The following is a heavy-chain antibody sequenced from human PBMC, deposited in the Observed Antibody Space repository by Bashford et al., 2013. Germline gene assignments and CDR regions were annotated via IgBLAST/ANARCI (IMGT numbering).Heavy chain of an antibody. D-gene: IGHD3-9*01. CDR3: ARGQNYDILTGYPRDRYYYYGMDV. J-gene: IGHJ6*02. V-gene: IGHV4-61*02. Sequence: SSETLSSPALSLVTPSAVGYYWSWIRQPAGKGLEWIGRMYASGSTIYNPSLKSRVTMSVDTSKNQFSLKLTSVTAADTAVYYCARGQNYDILTGYPRDRYYYYGMDVWGQGTTVTVSS. CDR1: VTPSAVGYY. CDR2: MYASGST.